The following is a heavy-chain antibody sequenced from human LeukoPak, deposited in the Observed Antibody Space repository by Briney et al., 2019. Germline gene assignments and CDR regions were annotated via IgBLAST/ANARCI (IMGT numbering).Heavy chain of an antibody. CDR1: GFIFNYYA. CDR2: ISGSDGST. CDR3: ARGNYLDY. Sequence: GGSLRLSCAPSGFIFNYYAMSWVRQAPGKGLEWVSGISGSDGSTYYADSVKGRFSISRDNSKKTLFLQMNSLRAEDTAVYYCARGNYLDYWGQGTLVTVSS. V-gene: IGHV3-23*01. J-gene: IGHJ4*02.